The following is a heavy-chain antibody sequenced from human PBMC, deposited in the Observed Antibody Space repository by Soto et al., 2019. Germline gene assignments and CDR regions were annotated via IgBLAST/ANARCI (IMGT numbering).Heavy chain of an antibody. CDR2: VSGSSGFT. V-gene: IGHV3-11*06. CDR1: GFTFSDYY. CDR3: ARAMTKRAPFDC. J-gene: IGHJ4*02. Sequence: KTGGSLRLSCSASGFTFSDYYMSWIRQAPGKGLEWVSYVSGSSGFTSYADSVKGRFTISRDNAKKSLYLQMNSLRAEDTAVYYCARAMTKRAPFDCWGQGTLVTVSS.